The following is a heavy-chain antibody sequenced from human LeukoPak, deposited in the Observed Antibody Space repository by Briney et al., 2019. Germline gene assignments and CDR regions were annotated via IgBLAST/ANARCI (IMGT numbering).Heavy chain of an antibody. D-gene: IGHD6-13*01. CDR2: IYPGDSDT. V-gene: IGHV5-51*01. J-gene: IGHJ4*02. Sequence: HGESLKISCKGSGYSFTSYWIGWVRQMPGKGLEWMGIIYPGDSDTRYSPSFQGQVTISADKSISTAYLQWSSLKASDTAMYYCARPRRGIAAAGTSFDYWGQGTLVTVSS. CDR3: ARPRRGIAAAGTSFDY. CDR1: GYSFTSYW.